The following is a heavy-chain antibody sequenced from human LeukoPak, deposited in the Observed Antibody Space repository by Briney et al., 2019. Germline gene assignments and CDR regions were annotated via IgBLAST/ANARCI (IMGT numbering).Heavy chain of an antibody. V-gene: IGHV3-21*01. D-gene: IGHD6-19*01. J-gene: IGHJ5*02. CDR1: GFTFSSYS. CDR2: ISSSSSYI. CDR3: ARERTSGWDAFDT. Sequence: PGGSLRLSCAASGFTFSSYSMNWVRQAPGKGLEWVSSISSSSSYIYYADSVKGRFTISRDNAKNTLYLQMNSLRAEDTAVYYCARERTSGWDAFDTWGQGTLVTVSS.